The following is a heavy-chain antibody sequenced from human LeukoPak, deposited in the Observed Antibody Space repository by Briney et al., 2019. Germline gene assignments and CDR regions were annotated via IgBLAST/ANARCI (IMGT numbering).Heavy chain of an antibody. CDR1: GGTFSSYA. V-gene: IGHV1-18*01. Sequence: GASVKVSCKASGGTFSSYAISWVRQAPGQGLEWMGWISAYNGNTNYAQKLQGRVTMTTDTSTSTAYMELRSLRSDDTAVYYCARDRSRVLLWFGESPRGAFDIWGQGTMVTVSS. CDR2: ISAYNGNT. D-gene: IGHD3-10*01. CDR3: ARDRSRVLLWFGESPRGAFDI. J-gene: IGHJ3*02.